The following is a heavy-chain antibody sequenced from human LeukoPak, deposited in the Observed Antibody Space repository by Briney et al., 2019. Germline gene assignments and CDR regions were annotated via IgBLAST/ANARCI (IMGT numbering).Heavy chain of an antibody. Sequence: PGGSLRLSCAVSGFTFTNAWLNWVRQAPGKGLEWVGRITNRTDGGAADYAPHVKGRFIISRDDSKNTLYLQMNSLKTEDTALYYCSTRYGDFWGQGTLVTVSS. CDR1: GFTFTNAW. CDR3: STRYGDF. J-gene: IGHJ4*02. CDR2: ITNRTDGGAA. V-gene: IGHV3-15*01. D-gene: IGHD4-17*01.